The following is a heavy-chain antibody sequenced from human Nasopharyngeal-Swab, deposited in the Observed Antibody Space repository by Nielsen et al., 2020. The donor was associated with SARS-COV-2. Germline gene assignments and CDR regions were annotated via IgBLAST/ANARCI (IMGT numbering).Heavy chain of an antibody. CDR3: ARGGLYGGNSVGNWFDS. Sequence: GESLKISCKGSGQSFTSYWIGWVRQMPGKGLEYMGIIYPSDSDTRYSPSFQGQVTISADKSISTAYLQWSSLKASDSAMYYCARGGLYGGNSVGNWFDSWGQGTLVTVSS. CDR1: GQSFTSYW. CDR2: IYPSDSDT. J-gene: IGHJ5*01. V-gene: IGHV5-51*01. D-gene: IGHD4-23*01.